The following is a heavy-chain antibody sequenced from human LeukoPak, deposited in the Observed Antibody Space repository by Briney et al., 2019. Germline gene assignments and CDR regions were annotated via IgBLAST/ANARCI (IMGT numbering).Heavy chain of an antibody. CDR2: ISAYNGNT. Sequence: ASVKVSCKASGYTFTSYGISWVRQAPGQGLEWMGWISAYNGNTNYAQKFQGRVTMTRDTSTSTVYLELSSLRSEDTAVYYCVREFSGGLFDYWGRGTLVTVSS. CDR1: GYTFTSYG. V-gene: IGHV1-18*01. CDR3: VREFSGGLFDY. D-gene: IGHD3-10*01. J-gene: IGHJ4*02.